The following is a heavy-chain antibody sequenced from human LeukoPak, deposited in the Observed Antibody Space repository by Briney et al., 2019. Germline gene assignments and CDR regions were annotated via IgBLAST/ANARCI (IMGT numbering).Heavy chain of an antibody. V-gene: IGHV3-30*02. CDR3: ATLDTAILKGADY. CDR2: IRYDGSNK. D-gene: IGHD5-18*01. J-gene: IGHJ4*02. CDR1: GFTFSSYG. Sequence: GGSLRLSCAASGFTFSSYGMHWVRQAPGKGLEWVAFIRYDGSNKYYADSVKGRFTISRDNSKNTLYLQMNSLRAEDTAVYYCATLDTAILKGADYWGQGTLVTVSS.